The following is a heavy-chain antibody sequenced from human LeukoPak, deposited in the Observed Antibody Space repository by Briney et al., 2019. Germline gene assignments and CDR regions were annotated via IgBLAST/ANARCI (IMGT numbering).Heavy chain of an antibody. D-gene: IGHD3-10*01. CDR1: GGSISNSSYY. CDR2: IYYSGST. J-gene: IGHJ4*02. CDR3: ARGGPGYYASGTLGYFDY. V-gene: IGHV4-61*05. Sequence: PSETLSLTCTVSGGSISNSSYYWGWIRQPPGKGLEWIGCIYYSGSTNYSPSLKSRVTISVDASKNQFSLKLSSVTAADTAVYYCARGGPGYYASGTLGYFDYWGQGTLVTVSS.